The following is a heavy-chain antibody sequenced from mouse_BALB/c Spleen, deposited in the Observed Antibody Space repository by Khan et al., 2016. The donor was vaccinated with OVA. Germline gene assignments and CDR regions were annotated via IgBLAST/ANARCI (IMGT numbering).Heavy chain of an antibody. CDR1: GYTFTNYW. J-gene: IGHJ3*01. CDR3: TSECVDGSSVAY. Sequence: QVNLQQPGIELVRPGASVKLSCQASGYTFTNYWRNWVKQRPGQGLEGIGNFYPSDSFTNYNQRFKEKATLTEEQSSSTANLILSSPTSEDSAVYDCTSECVDGSSVAYWGQGTLVTVSA. CDR2: FYPSDSFT. D-gene: IGHD2-3*01. V-gene: IGHV1-69*02.